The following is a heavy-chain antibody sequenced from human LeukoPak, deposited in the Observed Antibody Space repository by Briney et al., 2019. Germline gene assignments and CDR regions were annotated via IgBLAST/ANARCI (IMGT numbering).Heavy chain of an antibody. J-gene: IGHJ4*02. D-gene: IGHD3-10*01. V-gene: IGHV4-34*01. CDR2: INHCGST. CDR3: ARATYYYGSGNQFDY. CDR1: GGSFSGYY. Sequence: SETLSLTCAVYGGSFSGYYWSWIRQPPGKGLEWIGEINHCGSTNYNPSLKSRVTISVDTSKNQFSLKLSSVTAADTAVYYCARATYYYGSGNQFDYWGQGTLVTVSS.